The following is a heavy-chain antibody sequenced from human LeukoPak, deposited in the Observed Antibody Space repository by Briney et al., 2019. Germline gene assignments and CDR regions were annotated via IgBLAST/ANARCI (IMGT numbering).Heavy chain of an antibody. CDR1: RSTFSSYS. V-gene: IGHV3-49*04. J-gene: IGHJ4*02. CDR3: TRDGIPETNWSGYYVDF. Sequence: GGSLRLSCAASRSTFSSYSMSWVRQAPGKGLEWVGFIRSKTHGGTTEYAASVKGRFSISRDDSKSIAYLQMNSLKTEDTAVYYCTRDGIPETNWSGYYVDFWGQGTLVTVSS. CDR2: IRSKTHGGTT. D-gene: IGHD3-3*01.